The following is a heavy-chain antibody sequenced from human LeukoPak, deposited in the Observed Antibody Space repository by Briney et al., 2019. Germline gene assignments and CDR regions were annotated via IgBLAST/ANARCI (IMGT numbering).Heavy chain of an antibody. CDR1: GFTFSSYG. CDR3: AKARVRGATVVSRGSGYFDY. J-gene: IGHJ4*02. D-gene: IGHD4-23*01. Sequence: GGSLRLSCAASGFTFSSYGMHWVRQAPGKGLEWVAVISYDGSNKYYADSVKGRFTISRDNSKNTLYLQMNSLRAEDTAVYYCAKARVRGATVVSRGSGYFDYWGQGTLVTVSS. V-gene: IGHV3-30*18. CDR2: ISYDGSNK.